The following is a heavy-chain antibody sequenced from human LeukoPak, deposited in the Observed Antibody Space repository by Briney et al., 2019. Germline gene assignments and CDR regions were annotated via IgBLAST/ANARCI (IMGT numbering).Heavy chain of an antibody. CDR3: ARDHQTYYYDSSGYYTGRFDY. V-gene: IGHV1-46*01. CDR2: INPSGGST. J-gene: IGHJ4*02. D-gene: IGHD3-22*01. Sequence: ASVKVSCKASGYTFTSYYMHWVRQAPGQGLEWMGIINPSGGSTSYAQKFQGRVTMTRGTSTSTVYMELSSLRSEDTAVYYCARDHQTYYYDSSGYYTGRFDYWGQGTLVTVSS. CDR1: GYTFTSYY.